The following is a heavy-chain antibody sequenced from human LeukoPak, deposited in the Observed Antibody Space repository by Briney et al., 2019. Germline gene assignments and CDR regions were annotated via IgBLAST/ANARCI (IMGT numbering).Heavy chain of an antibody. CDR1: GFTFSSYA. CDR2: ISYDGSNK. V-gene: IGHV3-30*04. J-gene: IGHJ4*02. Sequence: GGSLRLSCAASGFTFSSYAMHWVRQAPGKGLEWVAVISYDGSNKYYADSVKGRFTISRDNSKNTLYLQMNSLRAEDTAVYYCAKGALRTPPPHWGQGTLVTVSS. CDR3: AKGALRTPPPH.